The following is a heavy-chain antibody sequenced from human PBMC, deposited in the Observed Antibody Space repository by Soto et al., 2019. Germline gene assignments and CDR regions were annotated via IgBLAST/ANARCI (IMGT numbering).Heavy chain of an antibody. CDR3: ASGSGGYSRYDLTYYYYYHMDF. D-gene: IGHD5-12*01. Sequence: QVQLVQSGAEVKKPGASVKVSCKASGYTFTSYDINWVRQATGQGLEWMGWMNSNSGNTGYAQKFQGRVTLTRNTSISTAYLELSSLRSEDTAVYYCASGSGGYSRYDLTYYYYYHMDFWGQGTAVPVS. CDR2: MNSNSGNT. J-gene: IGHJ6*03. V-gene: IGHV1-8*01. CDR1: GYTFTSYD.